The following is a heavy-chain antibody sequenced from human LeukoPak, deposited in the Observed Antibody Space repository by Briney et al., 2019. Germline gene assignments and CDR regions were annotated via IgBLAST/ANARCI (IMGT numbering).Heavy chain of an antibody. CDR3: ARDNYYYDSSGYYSRDFDY. Sequence: ASVEVSCKASGGTFSSYAISWVRQAPGQGLEWMGRIIPILGIANYAQKFQGRVTITADKSTSTAYMELSSLRSEDTAVYYCARDNYYYDSSGYYSRDFDYWGQGTLVTVSS. CDR2: IIPILGIA. CDR1: GGTFSSYA. D-gene: IGHD3-22*01. J-gene: IGHJ4*02. V-gene: IGHV1-69*04.